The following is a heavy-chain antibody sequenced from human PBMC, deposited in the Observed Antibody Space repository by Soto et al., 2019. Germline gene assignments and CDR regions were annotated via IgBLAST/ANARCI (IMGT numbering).Heavy chain of an antibody. V-gene: IGHV3-33*01. CDR1: GFTFSSYG. CDR2: IWYDGSNK. J-gene: IGHJ4*02. Sequence: QVQLVESGGGVVQPGRSLRLSCAASGFTFSSYGMHWGRQAPGKGLEWVAVIWYDGSNKYYADSVKGRFTISRDNSKNTLYLQMNSLRAEDTAVYYCAREGGIFDYWGQGTLVTVSS. D-gene: IGHD1-1*01. CDR3: AREGGIFDY.